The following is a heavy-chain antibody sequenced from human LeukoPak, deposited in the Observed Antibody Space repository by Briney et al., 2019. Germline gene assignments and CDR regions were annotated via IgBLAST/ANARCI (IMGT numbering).Heavy chain of an antibody. V-gene: IGHV4-39*01. CDR2: IYYSGST. J-gene: IGHJ4*02. CDR3: AKVTSGWYPY. CDR1: GGSISSSSYY. D-gene: IGHD6-19*01. Sequence: SETLSLTCTVSGGSISSSSYYWGWIRQPPGKGLEWIGSIYYSGSTYYNPSLKSRVTISVDTSKNQFSLKLSSVTTADTAVYYCAKVTSGWYPYWGQGTLVTVSS.